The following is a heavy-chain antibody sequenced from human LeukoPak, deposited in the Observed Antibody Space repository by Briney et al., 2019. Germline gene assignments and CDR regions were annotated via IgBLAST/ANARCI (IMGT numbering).Heavy chain of an antibody. CDR1: GGSISSSSYY. D-gene: IGHD3-10*01. CDR3: AGFGEYYFEN. J-gene: IGHJ4*02. CDR2: IYTGGNT. Sequence: SETLSLTCTVSGGSISSSSYYWSWIRQPAGKGLEWIGRIYTGGNTNYNPSFKSRVTISVDTSKNQCSLKLSSVTAADTAVYYCAGFGEYYFENWGQGTLVTVSS. V-gene: IGHV4-61*02.